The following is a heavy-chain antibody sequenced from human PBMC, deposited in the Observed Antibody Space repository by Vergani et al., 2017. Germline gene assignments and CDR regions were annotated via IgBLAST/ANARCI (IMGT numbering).Heavy chain of an antibody. CDR2: INRSGST. Sequence: QVRLQQWGAGLLKASETLTLTCAVFGESFSTHYWSWIRQPPGKGLEWVGEINRSGSTNYNPSLKSRVTISVDTSKNQFSLKLTSVTAADTAVYYCARLSRGWDIWGQGTMVTVSS. V-gene: IGHV4-34*01. D-gene: IGHD6-19*01. CDR3: ARLSRGWDI. J-gene: IGHJ3*02. CDR1: GESFSTHY.